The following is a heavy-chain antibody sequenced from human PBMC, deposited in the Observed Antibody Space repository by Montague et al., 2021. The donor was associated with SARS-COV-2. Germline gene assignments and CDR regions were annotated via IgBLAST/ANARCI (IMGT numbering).Heavy chain of an antibody. CDR3: ARIGYCGGGVFRGFDP. D-gene: IGHD2-15*01. V-gene: IGHV4-4*07. CDR2: ST. J-gene: IGHJ5*02. Sequence: STNYNPSLKSRLTMSVDTSKNQFSLKLSSVTPADTAVYYCARIGYCGGGVFRGFDPWGQGTLV.